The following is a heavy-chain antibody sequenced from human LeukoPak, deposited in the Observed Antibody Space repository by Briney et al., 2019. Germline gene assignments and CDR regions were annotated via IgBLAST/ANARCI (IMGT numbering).Heavy chain of an antibody. CDR1: AYSISSDYY. V-gene: IGHV4-38-2*01. CDR2: IYHRGST. Sequence: SETLSLTCAVPAYSISSDYYWGWIRQPPGKGLEWIGSIYHRGSTYYNSSLKSRVTISIDTSKNQFSLKVTSVTAADTAVYYCARHSETIVGSVDFWGQGTLVTVSS. J-gene: IGHJ4*02. D-gene: IGHD3-3*01. CDR3: ARHSETIVGSVDF.